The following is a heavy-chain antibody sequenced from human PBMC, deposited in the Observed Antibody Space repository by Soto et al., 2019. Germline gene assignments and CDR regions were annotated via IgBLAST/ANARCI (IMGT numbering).Heavy chain of an antibody. Sequence: QVQLVQSGAEVKKPGSSVKVSCKASGGTFSSYTISWVRQAPGQGLEWMGRIIPILGIANYAQKFQGRVTITADKSTSTAYMELSSLRSEDTAVYYCASTPKTPSGYDQGEGLDYWGQGTLVTVSS. J-gene: IGHJ4*02. CDR1: GGTFSSYT. D-gene: IGHD5-12*01. CDR3: ASTPKTPSGYDQGEGLDY. V-gene: IGHV1-69*02. CDR2: IIPILGIA.